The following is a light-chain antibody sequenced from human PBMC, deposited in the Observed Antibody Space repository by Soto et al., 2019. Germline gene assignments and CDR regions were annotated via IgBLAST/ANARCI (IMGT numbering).Light chain of an antibody. CDR3: QQGGSFPIT. Sequence: DIQMTQSPSSVSASVGDRVTITCRASQDIGSWLAWYQQKPGKAPDLLIYGASSLQSGVPSRFYGSGSGKDFTLTIRSLQPEEFATYYCQQGGSFPITFGQGTRLEIK. J-gene: IGKJ5*01. CDR1: QDIGSW. V-gene: IGKV1-12*01. CDR2: GAS.